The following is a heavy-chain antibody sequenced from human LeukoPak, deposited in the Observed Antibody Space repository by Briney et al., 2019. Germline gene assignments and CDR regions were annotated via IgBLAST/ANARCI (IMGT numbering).Heavy chain of an antibody. D-gene: IGHD3-22*01. V-gene: IGHV3-23*01. CDR1: GFTFSSYA. CDR2: ISGSGGST. J-gene: IGHJ4*02. CDR3: AKVSTGYYDSSGYYYPGNDFDY. Sequence: PGGSLRLSCAASGFTFSSYAMSWVRQAPGKGLEWVSAISGSGGSTYYADSVKGRFTISRDNSKNTLYLQMNSLRAEDTAVYYCAKVSTGYYDSSGYYYPGNDFDYWGQGTLVTVSS.